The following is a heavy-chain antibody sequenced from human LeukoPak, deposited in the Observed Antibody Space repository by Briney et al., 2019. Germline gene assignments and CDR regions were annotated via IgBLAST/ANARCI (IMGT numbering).Heavy chain of an antibody. CDR3: ARRTLSTEYFDY. CDR2: IYPGDSDT. Sequence: GESLKISCRGFGYNFANYWIAWVRQMPGKGLEWMGVIYPGDSDTRYSPSFQGQVTISADKSISTAYLQWSSLKASDSAMFYCARRTLSTEYFDYWGQGTLATVSS. V-gene: IGHV5-51*01. J-gene: IGHJ4*02. CDR1: GYNFANYW.